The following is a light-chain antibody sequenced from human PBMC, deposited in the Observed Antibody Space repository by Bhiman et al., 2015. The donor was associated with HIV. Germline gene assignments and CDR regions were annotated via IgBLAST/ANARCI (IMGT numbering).Light chain of an antibody. CDR1: DSDIGINS. V-gene: IGLV1-44*01. CDR2: GNV. CDR3: ASWDDSLNGPL. J-gene: IGLJ3*02. Sequence: QLVLTQSPSVSGTPGQRVTIFCSGSDSDIGINSVSWYQQLPGTAPKLLIYGNVLRPSRVPDRFSGSKSGTSASLAISGLQAEDEATYFCASWDDSLNGPLFGGGTKLTVL.